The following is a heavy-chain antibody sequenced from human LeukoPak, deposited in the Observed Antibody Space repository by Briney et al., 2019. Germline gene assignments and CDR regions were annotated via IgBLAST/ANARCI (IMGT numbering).Heavy chain of an antibody. V-gene: IGHV3-30-3*01. CDR1: GFTFSSYA. CDR3: ARDKDGLRFLEWLFGFDY. Sequence: GGSLGLSCAASGFTFSSYAMHWVRQAPGKGLEWVAVISYDGSNKYYADSVKGRFTISRDNSKNTLYLQMNSLRAEDTAVYYCARDKDGLRFLEWLFGFDYWGQGTLVTVSS. J-gene: IGHJ4*02. CDR2: ISYDGSNK. D-gene: IGHD3-3*01.